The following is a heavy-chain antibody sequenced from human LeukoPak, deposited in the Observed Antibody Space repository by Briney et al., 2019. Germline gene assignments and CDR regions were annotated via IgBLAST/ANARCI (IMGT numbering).Heavy chain of an antibody. Sequence: SETLSLTCTMSGDSTNTYFWSWIRQPPGKGLEWVGYIYYTGTTNYNPSLKSRVTISVDTSKNQFSLRLSSVTAADTAVYYCASKSSDHGELRFDYWGQGTLVTVSS. CDR3: ASKSSDHGELRFDY. CDR1: GDSTNTYF. D-gene: IGHD4-17*01. J-gene: IGHJ4*02. CDR2: IYYTGTT. V-gene: IGHV4-59*01.